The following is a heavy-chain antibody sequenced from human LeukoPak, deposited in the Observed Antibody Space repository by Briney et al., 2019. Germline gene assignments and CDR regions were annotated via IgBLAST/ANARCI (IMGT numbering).Heavy chain of an antibody. J-gene: IGHJ5*02. D-gene: IGHD6-13*01. CDR2: IYTSGST. CDR1: GGSISSGTYY. V-gene: IGHV4-61*02. Sequence: PPQTLSLTCTVSGGSISSGTYYWSWIRQPAGKGLELIGRIYTSGSTNYNPSLKSRVTISVDTSKNQFSLKLSSVIAADTAVYYCARASTAAAGTVWFDPWGQGTLVTVSS. CDR3: ARASTAAAGTVWFDP.